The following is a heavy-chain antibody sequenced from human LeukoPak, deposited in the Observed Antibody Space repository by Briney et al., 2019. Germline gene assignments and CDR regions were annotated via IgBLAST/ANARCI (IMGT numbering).Heavy chain of an antibody. CDR3: AREEWLGAAYYLDV. J-gene: IGHJ4*02. D-gene: IGHD3-3*01. CDR1: GFAFRTYS. CDR2: ITYDGKVQ. Sequence: GGSLRLSCAASGFAFRTYSMHWVRQAPGKGLEWLAVITYDGKVQHYADSVKGQFTVSRDNSKKTLYLQMISLRPEDTAFYYCAREEWLGAAYYLDVWYRGTLVTVYS. V-gene: IGHV3-30*04.